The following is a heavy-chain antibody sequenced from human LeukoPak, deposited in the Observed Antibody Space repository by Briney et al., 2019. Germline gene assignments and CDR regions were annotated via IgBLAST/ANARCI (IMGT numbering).Heavy chain of an antibody. J-gene: IGHJ4*02. V-gene: IGHV1-2*02. Sequence: ASVKVSCKASGYTFTGYYMHWVRQAPGQGLEWMGWINPNSGGTNYAQKFQGRVTMTRDTSISTAYMELSRLRSDDTAVYYCARDRGGATLYYFDYWGQGTLVTVSS. CDR1: GYTFTGYY. CDR2: INPNSGGT. D-gene: IGHD3-16*01. CDR3: ARDRGGATLYYFDY.